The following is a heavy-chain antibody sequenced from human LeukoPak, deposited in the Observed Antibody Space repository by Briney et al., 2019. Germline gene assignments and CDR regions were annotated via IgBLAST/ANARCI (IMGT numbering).Heavy chain of an antibody. CDR3: AKDRSSYGDYGPSLDN. J-gene: IGHJ4*02. CDR1: GFTFNSYD. V-gene: IGHV3-30*02. D-gene: IGHD4-17*01. CDR2: IRFDGNNK. Sequence: GGSLRLSCAASGFTFNSYDLHWVRQAPGKGLERVAFIRFDGNNKYSADSMKGRFTISRDNSKNTLYLQMNSLRPEDTALYYCAKDRSSYGDYGPSLDNWGQGTLVTVSS.